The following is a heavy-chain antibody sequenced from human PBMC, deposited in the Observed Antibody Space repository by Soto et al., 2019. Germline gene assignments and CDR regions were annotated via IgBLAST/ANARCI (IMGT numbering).Heavy chain of an antibody. CDR1: GCTLSSYS. CDR2: ISSSSSYI. Sequence: PXVWRRLACAAAGCTLSSYSLNWVRQAPGRGLDRVSSISSSSSYIYYADSVKGRCTISRDNAKNALYLQMNSLSAEDTAVYYCARDYDHVWGSYRFDYYYYGMDAWGQGTTVTVSS. V-gene: IGHV3-21*01. D-gene: IGHD3-16*02. CDR3: ARDYDHVWGSYRFDYYYYGMDA. J-gene: IGHJ6*01.